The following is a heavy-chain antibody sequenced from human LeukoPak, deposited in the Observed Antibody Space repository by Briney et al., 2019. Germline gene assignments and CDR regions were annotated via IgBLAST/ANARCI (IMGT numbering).Heavy chain of an antibody. Sequence: ASVKGSCKASGGTFSSYAISWVRQAPGQGLEWMGGIIPIFGTANYAQKFQGRVTITADESTSTAYMELSSLRSEDTAVYYCARGRGATAPPDYWGQGTLVTVSS. J-gene: IGHJ4*02. CDR3: ARGRGATAPPDY. CDR2: IIPIFGTA. V-gene: IGHV1-69*13. D-gene: IGHD5-12*01. CDR1: GGTFSSYA.